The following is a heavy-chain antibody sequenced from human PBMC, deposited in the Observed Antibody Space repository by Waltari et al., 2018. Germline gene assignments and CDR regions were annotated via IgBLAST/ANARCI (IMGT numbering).Heavy chain of an antibody. D-gene: IGHD3-10*01. CDR2: VDPEDGET. J-gene: IGHJ4*02. V-gene: IGHV1-69-2*01. CDR3: ATGLLWFGELLPTTLFDY. CDR1: GYTFTDYY. Sequence: EVQLVQSGAEVKKPGATVKISCKASGYTFTDYYMHWVQQAPGKGLEWMGRVDPEDGETIYAEKFQGRVTITADTSTDTAYMELSSLRSEDTAVYYCATGLLWFGELLPTTLFDYWGQGTLVTVSS.